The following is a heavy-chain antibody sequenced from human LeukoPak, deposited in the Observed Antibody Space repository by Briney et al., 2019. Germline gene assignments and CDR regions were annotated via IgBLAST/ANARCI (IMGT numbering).Heavy chain of an antibody. CDR3: ARDRSAYCGGDCYSDYYYMDV. D-gene: IGHD2-21*02. J-gene: IGHJ6*03. CDR1: GGSISSGSYY. V-gene: IGHV4-61*02. CDR2: SYTSGST. Sequence: SQTLSLTCTVSGGSISSGSYYWSWIRQPAGKGLEWIGRSYTSGSTNYNPSLKSRVTISVDTSKNQFSLKLSSVTAADTAVYYCARDRSAYCGGDCYSDYYYMDVWGKGTTVTISS.